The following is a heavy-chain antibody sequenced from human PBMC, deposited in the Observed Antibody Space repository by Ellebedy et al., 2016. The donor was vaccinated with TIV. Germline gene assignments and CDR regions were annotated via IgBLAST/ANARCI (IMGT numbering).Heavy chain of an antibody. V-gene: IGHV1-18*01. J-gene: IGHJ3*02. CDR1: GYTFSDYG. Sequence: ASVKVSCXASGYTFSDYGITWVRQAPGQGLDWMGWISAYNHNTNYAQKLQGRVTMTRDTSTSTAYMELRSLRSDDTAVYYCARLPCGSTSFGGEAFDIWGRGTMVTVSS. CDR2: ISAYNHNT. CDR3: ARLPCGSTSFGGEAFDI. D-gene: IGHD2-2*01.